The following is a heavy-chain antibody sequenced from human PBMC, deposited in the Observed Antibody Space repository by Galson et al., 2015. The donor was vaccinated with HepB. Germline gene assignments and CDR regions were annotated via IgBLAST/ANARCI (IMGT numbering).Heavy chain of an antibody. J-gene: IGHJ4*02. CDR3: AKVRWDQWKLLFDY. CDR1: GFTFSSYA. V-gene: IGHV3-23*01. CDR2: ISENGGRM. Sequence: SLRLSCATSGFTFSSYAMNWVRQAPGKGLEWVSSISENGGRMYYANSVKGRFTISRDNSKNTLYLRMNSLTAEDTAVYHCAKVRWDQWKLLFDYWGQGTLVTVSS. D-gene: IGHD1-26*01.